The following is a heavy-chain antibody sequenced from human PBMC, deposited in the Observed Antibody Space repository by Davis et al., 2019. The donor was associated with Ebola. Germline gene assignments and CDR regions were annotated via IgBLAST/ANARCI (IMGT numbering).Heavy chain of an antibody. CDR3: ALRDFVT. CDR2: IYNSGTT. V-gene: IGHV4-39*01. J-gene: IGHJ4*02. CDR1: GDSISNSNYY. Sequence: SETLSLTCTVSGDSISNSNYYWSWIRQTPGKGLEWIGSIYNSGTTNYNPSLKSRVTISADTSKNQFSLTLTSVTDADTAVYYCALRDFVTWGQGTQVTVSS. D-gene: IGHD2-15*01.